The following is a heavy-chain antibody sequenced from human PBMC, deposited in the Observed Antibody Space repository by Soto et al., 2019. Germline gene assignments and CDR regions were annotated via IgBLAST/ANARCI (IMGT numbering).Heavy chain of an antibody. CDR1: EATFGTMP. V-gene: IGHV1-69*01. D-gene: IGHD3-16*02. J-gene: IGHJ6*02. Sequence: QVQLVKSGAEVKKLGSSVKVSGKPSEATFGTMPISWVRQAPGQGLEWMGGIIPIFGIANYAQKFQGRVTITADESTSTAYMELSSLRSEDTAVYYCARRYTPRGMDVWGQGTTVTVSS. CDR2: IIPIFGIA. CDR3: ARRYTPRGMDV.